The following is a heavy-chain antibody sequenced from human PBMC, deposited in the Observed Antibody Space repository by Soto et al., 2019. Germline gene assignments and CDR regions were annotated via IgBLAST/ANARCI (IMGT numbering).Heavy chain of an antibody. Sequence: QVQLVESGGGVVQPGTSLRLSCIASGFSFSTYGMHWVRQAPGKGLEWVAVIWSDSSHIFHAESVKGRFTISRDNSMSTLSLHMISLRVEDTAVDYCARSTGDRTYLDSWGQGTLVTVSS. D-gene: IGHD7-27*01. CDR3: ARSTGDRTYLDS. J-gene: IGHJ4*02. CDR1: GFSFSTYG. V-gene: IGHV3-33*01. CDR2: IWSDSSHI.